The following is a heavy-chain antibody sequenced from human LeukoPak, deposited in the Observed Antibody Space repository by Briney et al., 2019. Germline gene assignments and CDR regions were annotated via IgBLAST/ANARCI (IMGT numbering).Heavy chain of an antibody. Sequence: PGRSLRLSCAASGFTFDDYAMHWVRQAPGKGLEWVSGISWNSGSIGYADSVKGRFTISRDNAKNSLYLQMNSLRAEDTAVYYCARDGERVLWFGELFLHDAFDIWGQGTMVTVSS. CDR3: ARDGERVLWFGELFLHDAFDI. V-gene: IGHV3-9*01. CDR1: GFTFDDYA. J-gene: IGHJ3*02. D-gene: IGHD3-10*01. CDR2: ISWNSGSI.